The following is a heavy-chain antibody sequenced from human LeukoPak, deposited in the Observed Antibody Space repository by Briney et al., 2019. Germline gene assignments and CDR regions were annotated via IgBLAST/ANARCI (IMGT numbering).Heavy chain of an antibody. J-gene: IGHJ5*02. D-gene: IGHD2-2*02. CDR3: AKSQPSAISWFDP. V-gene: IGHV3-23*01. CDR2: ISSSAASI. CDR1: GFTFSNYA. Sequence: GGSPRLSCAASGFTFSNYAMNWVRQAPGKGLEWVSAISSSAASIYYADSVKGRFTISRDNSKNTLWLQMNSLRDEDTAVYYCAKSQPSAISWFDPWGQGTLVTVSS.